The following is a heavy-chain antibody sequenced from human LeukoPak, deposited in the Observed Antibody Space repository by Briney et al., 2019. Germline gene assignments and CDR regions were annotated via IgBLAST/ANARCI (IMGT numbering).Heavy chain of an antibody. CDR3: ATTVTLDF. Sequence: GGSLRLSCAASGFTFRTYAMSWVRQPPGQGIEWVSVITGTGGGGNKTYYADSVRGRFSISKDDSKNVLFLQMNDLRVDDTAVYFCATTVTLDFWGQGTRVLVPS. V-gene: IGHV3-23*01. D-gene: IGHD1-1*01. CDR1: GFTFRTYA. CDR2: ITGTGGGGNKT. J-gene: IGHJ4*02.